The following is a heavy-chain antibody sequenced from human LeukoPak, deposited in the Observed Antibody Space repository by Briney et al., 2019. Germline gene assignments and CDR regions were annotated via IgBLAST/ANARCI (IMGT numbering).Heavy chain of an antibody. J-gene: IGHJ3*02. CDR3: AKEDSGSYSHSFDI. D-gene: IGHD1-26*01. CDR2: ISYDGSNK. CDR1: GFTFSSYA. V-gene: IGHV3-30*18. Sequence: GGSLRLSCAASGFTFSSYAMSWVRQAPGKGLEWVAVISYDGSNKYYADSVKGRFTISRDNSKNTLYLQMNSLRAEDTAVYYCAKEDSGSYSHSFDIWGQGTMVTVSS.